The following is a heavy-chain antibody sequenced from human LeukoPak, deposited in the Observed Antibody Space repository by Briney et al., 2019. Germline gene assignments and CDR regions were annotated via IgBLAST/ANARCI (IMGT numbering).Heavy chain of an antibody. CDR3: ARDLIGPYYFDY. CDR1: GGSISSGSYY. J-gene: IGHJ4*02. CDR2: IYTSGSI. V-gene: IGHV4-61*02. Sequence: SETLSLTCTVSGGSISSGSYYWSWIRQPTGKGLEWIGRIYTSGSINYNPSLKSRVTISVDTSKNQFSLKLSSVTAADTAVYYCARDLIGPYYFDYWGQGTLVTVSS.